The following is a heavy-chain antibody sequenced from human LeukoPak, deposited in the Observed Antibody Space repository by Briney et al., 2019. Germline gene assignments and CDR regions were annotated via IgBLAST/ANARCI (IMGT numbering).Heavy chain of an antibody. CDR1: GGTFSSYA. CDR3: AREAAGYYFDY. J-gene: IGHJ4*02. Sequence: ASVKVSCKASGGTFSSYAITWVRQAPGQGLEWMGGIISIFGTANYAQKFQGRVTITTDESTSTAYMELSSLRSEDTAVYYCAREAAGYYFDYWGQGTLVTVSS. D-gene: IGHD6-13*01. CDR2: IISIFGTA. V-gene: IGHV1-69*05.